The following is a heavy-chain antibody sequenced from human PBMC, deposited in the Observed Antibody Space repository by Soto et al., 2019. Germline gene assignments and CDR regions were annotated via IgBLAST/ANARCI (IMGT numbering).Heavy chain of an antibody. V-gene: IGHV1-69*12. CDR1: GGTFSSYA. Sequence: QVQLVQSGAEVKKPGSSVKVSCKASGGTFSSYAISWVRQAPGQGLEWMGGIIPICGTADYAQKFQGRVTITGDESTSTDYMELSRLRSEDTAVYYCAIYPTDYYYSGMDVWGQGTTVTV. CDR3: AIYPTDYYYSGMDV. CDR2: IIPICGTA. J-gene: IGHJ6*02.